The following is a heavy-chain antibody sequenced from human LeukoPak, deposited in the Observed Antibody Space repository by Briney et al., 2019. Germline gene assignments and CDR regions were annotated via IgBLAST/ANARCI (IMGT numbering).Heavy chain of an antibody. CDR2: ISSSGSTI. D-gene: IGHD5-18*01. J-gene: IGHJ4*02. CDR3: ARDRDGYSYGPRPYYFDY. Sequence: GGSLRLSCAASGFTFSSYEMNWVRQAPGKGLEWVSSISSSGSTIYYADSVKGRFTISRDNAKNSLYLQMNSLRAEDTAVYYCARDRDGYSYGPRPYYFDYWGQGTLVTVSS. CDR1: GFTFSSYE. V-gene: IGHV3-48*03.